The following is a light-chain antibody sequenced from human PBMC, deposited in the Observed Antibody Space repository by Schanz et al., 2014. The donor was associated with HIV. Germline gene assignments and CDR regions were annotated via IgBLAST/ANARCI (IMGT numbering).Light chain of an antibody. CDR3: QQYGTSLIT. V-gene: IGKV3-20*01. Sequence: IVMTQSPASLSVSPGERATLSCRASQSVSSTYLAWYQQKPGQAPRLLIYGASTRATGIPARFSGSGSGTDFTLTISSLEPEDFAVYYCQQYGTSLITFGQGTRLEI. CDR1: QSVSSTY. J-gene: IGKJ5*01. CDR2: GAS.